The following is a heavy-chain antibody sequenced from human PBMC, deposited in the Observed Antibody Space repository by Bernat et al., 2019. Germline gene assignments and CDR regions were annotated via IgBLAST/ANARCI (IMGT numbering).Heavy chain of an antibody. CDR3: ARVWAVAVGSDAFDI. Sequence: QVQLVESGGGVVQPGRSLRLSCAASGFTFSSYAMHWVRQAPGKGLEWVAVISHDGSNKYYADSVKGRFTISRDNSKNTLYLQMNSLRAEDTAVYYCARVWAVAVGSDAFDIWGQGTMVTVSS. D-gene: IGHD6-19*01. J-gene: IGHJ3*02. CDR2: ISHDGSNK. CDR1: GFTFSSYA. V-gene: IGHV3-30-3*01.